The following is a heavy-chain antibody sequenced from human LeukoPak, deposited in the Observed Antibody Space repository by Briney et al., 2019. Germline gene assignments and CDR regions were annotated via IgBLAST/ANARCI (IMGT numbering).Heavy chain of an antibody. CDR1: GDSISSYY. D-gene: IGHD6-6*01. Sequence: SETLSLTCTVSGDSISSYYWRWLREPAGKGLEWFRRIYTSGSTNYNPSLKSRVTMSVDTSKNQFSLKLSSVTAADTAVYYCARLVRPLYYFDYWGQGTLVTVSS. V-gene: IGHV4-4*07. CDR2: IYTSGST. CDR3: ARLVRPLYYFDY. J-gene: IGHJ4*02.